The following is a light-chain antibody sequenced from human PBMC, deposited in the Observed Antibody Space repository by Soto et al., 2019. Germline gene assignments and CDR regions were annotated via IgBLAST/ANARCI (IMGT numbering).Light chain of an antibody. V-gene: IGLV2-14*01. J-gene: IGLJ3*02. CDR2: EVS. Sequence: QSALTQPASVSGSPGQSITISCTGTSSDVDGYDYVSWYQQHPGKAPKLMIYEVSNRPSGVSNRFSGSKSGNTASLTISGLQAEDEADYYCISYTSSSTWVFGGGTQLTVL. CDR3: ISYTSSSTWV. CDR1: SSDVDGYDY.